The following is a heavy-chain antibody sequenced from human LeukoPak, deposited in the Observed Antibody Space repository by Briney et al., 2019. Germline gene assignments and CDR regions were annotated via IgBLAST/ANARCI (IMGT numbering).Heavy chain of an antibody. Sequence: PSETLSLTCAVYGGSFSGYYWSWIRQPPGKGLEWIGEINHSGSTNYNPSLKSRVTISVDTSKNQFSLKLSSVTAADTAVYYYARGRSCSSTSCYKFDYWGQGTLVTVSS. CDR1: GGSFSGYY. V-gene: IGHV4-34*01. J-gene: IGHJ4*02. CDR3: ARGRSCSSTSCYKFDY. CDR2: INHSGST. D-gene: IGHD2-2*02.